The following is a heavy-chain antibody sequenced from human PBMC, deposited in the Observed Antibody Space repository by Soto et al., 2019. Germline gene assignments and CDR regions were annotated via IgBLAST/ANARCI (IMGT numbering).Heavy chain of an antibody. Sequence: QVQLQESGPGLVKPSQTLSLTCTVSGGSISSGGYYWSWIRQHPGKGLEWIGYIYYGGSTYYYPALKRRVTISVHTSKPQFHLKLSSVTAADTAVDYCARVCGGDCHNGMDVWGQGPTVTVSS. CDR1: GGSISSGGYY. J-gene: IGHJ6*02. V-gene: IGHV4-31*03. CDR2: IYYGGST. CDR3: ARVCGGDCHNGMDV. D-gene: IGHD2-21*02.